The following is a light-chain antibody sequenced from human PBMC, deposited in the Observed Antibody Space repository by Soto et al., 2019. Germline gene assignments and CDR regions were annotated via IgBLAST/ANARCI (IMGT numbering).Light chain of an antibody. J-gene: IGKJ3*01. CDR1: QSVSSSY. V-gene: IGKV3-20*01. CDR2: GAS. Sequence: EIVLTQSPGTLSLSPGERATLSCRASQSVSSSYLAWYQQKPGQAPRLLIYGASSRSTGIPDRFSGSGSGTDFTLTIRRLEREDCAVYYCQQYGSSFTFGPGTKVDIK. CDR3: QQYGSSFT.